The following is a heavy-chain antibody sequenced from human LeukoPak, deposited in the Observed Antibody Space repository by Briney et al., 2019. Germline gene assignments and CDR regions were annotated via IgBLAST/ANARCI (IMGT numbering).Heavy chain of an antibody. Sequence: ASVTVSCKASGNTFTGYYMHWVRQAPGQGLEWMGWINPNSGGTKYAQKFQGRVTMTRDTSISTAYMELSRLRSDDTAVYYCARDPPTNDYGDYDDYWGQGTLVTVSS. V-gene: IGHV1-2*02. J-gene: IGHJ4*02. CDR1: GNTFTGYY. CDR3: ARDPPTNDYGDYDDY. CDR2: INPNSGGT. D-gene: IGHD4-17*01.